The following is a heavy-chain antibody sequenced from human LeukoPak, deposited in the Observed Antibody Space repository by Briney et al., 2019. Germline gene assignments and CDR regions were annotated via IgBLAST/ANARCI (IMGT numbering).Heavy chain of an antibody. D-gene: IGHD3-10*01. CDR3: ARDLLGFGGPSHIDY. Sequence: ASVKVSCKASGYTFTSYGISWVRQAPGQGLEWMGWITAYNDNTNYAQKLQGRVTMTTDTSTITAYMKLRSLRSNDMAVYYCARDLLGFGGPSHIDYWGQGTLVTASS. J-gene: IGHJ4*02. CDR1: GYTFTSYG. V-gene: IGHV1-18*03. CDR2: ITAYNDNT.